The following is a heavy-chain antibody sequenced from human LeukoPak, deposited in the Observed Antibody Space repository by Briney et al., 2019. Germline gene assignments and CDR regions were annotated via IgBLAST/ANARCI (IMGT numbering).Heavy chain of an antibody. V-gene: IGHV3-23*01. CDR2: ISSSGGST. CDR1: GFTFSIYA. Sequence: GGSLRLSCAASGFTFSIYAMSWVRQAPGKGLEWVSAISSSGGSTYYADSVKGRFTISRDNSKNTLYLQMNSLRAEDTAVYYCAKDLGGYSYGYSWFDPWGQGTLVTVSS. CDR3: AKDLGGYSYGYSWFDP. D-gene: IGHD5-18*01. J-gene: IGHJ5*02.